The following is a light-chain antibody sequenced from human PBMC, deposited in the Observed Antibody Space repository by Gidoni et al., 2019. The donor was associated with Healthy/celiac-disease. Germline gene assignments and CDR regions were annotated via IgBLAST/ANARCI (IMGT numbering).Light chain of an antibody. CDR1: QSISSW. V-gene: IGKV1-5*01. CDR2: DAS. Sequence: GDRVTITCRASQSISSWLAWYQQKPGKAPKLLIYDASSLESGVPSRFSGSGSGTEFTLTISSLQPDDFATYYCQQYNSYSQTFXQXTKVXIK. CDR3: QQYNSYSQT. J-gene: IGKJ1*01.